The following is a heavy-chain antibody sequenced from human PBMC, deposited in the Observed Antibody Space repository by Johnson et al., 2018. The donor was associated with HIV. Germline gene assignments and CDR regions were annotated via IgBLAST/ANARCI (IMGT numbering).Heavy chain of an antibody. D-gene: IGHD2-15*01. CDR1: GFTFSSYG. CDR3: ASSAPGLLPNDAFDI. V-gene: IGHV3-30*03. CDR2: ISYDGSNK. Sequence: QMQLVESGGGVVQPGRSLRLSCAASGFTFSSYGMHWVRQAPGKGLEWVAVISYDGSNKYYADSVKGRFTISRDNSKNTLYLQMNSLRAEDTAVYYCASSAPGLLPNDAFDIWGQGTMVTVSS. J-gene: IGHJ3*02.